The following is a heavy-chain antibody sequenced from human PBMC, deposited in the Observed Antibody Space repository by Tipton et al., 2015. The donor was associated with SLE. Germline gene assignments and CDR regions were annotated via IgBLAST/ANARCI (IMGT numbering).Heavy chain of an antibody. Sequence: GSLRLSCVASRFTFDTYEMSWVRQAPGKGLEWLSSITDTGSTIYYADSVKGRFTISRDNAKNSLYLQMHSLRAEDTALYYCARSYFYDSNIFDSWGQGTLVTVSS. CDR1: RFTFDTYE. D-gene: IGHD3-22*01. V-gene: IGHV3-48*03. CDR3: ARSYFYDSNIFDS. J-gene: IGHJ4*02. CDR2: ITDTGSTI.